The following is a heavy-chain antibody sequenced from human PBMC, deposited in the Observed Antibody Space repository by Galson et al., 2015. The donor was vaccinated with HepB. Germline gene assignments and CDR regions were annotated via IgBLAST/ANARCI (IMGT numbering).Heavy chain of an antibody. D-gene: IGHD2-15*01. V-gene: IGHV3-23*01. CDR1: GFTFSGYA. CDR2: IGGSGAST. CDR3: ARGGYYCSGGTCYFDY. J-gene: IGHJ4*02. Sequence: LRLSCAASGFTFSGYALTWVRQAPGKGLEWVSAIGGSGASTYYADSVKGRFTISGDNSKNTLYLQMNSLRADDTAVYYCARGGYYCSGGTCYFDYWGQGTLVTVSS.